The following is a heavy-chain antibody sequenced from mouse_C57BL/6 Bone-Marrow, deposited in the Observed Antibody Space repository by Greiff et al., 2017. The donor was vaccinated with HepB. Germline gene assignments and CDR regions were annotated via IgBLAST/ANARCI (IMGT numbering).Heavy chain of an antibody. CDR1: GFPFSSYG. CDR3: ARHGGYYVSYWYVDV. D-gene: IGHD2-3*01. CDR2: ISSGGSYT. J-gene: IGHJ1*03. V-gene: IGHV5-6*01. Sequence: EVKLMESGGDLVKPGGSLKLSCAASGFPFSSYGMSWVRQTPDKRLEWVATISSGGSYTYYPDSVKGRFTISRDNAKNTLYLQMSSLKSEDTAMYYCARHGGYYVSYWYVDVWGTGTTVTVSS.